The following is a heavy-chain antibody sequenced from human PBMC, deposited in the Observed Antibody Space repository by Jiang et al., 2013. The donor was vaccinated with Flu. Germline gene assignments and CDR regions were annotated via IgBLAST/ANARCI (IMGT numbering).Heavy chain of an antibody. CDR2: ISYDGSNK. D-gene: IGHD4-17*01. V-gene: IGHV3-30*18. J-gene: IGHJ4*02. Sequence: VRQAPGKGLEWVAVISYDGSNKYYADSVKGRFTISRDNSKNTLYLQMNSLRAEDTAVYYCAKPYGDYYFDYWGQGTLVTVSS. CDR3: AKPYGDYYFDY.